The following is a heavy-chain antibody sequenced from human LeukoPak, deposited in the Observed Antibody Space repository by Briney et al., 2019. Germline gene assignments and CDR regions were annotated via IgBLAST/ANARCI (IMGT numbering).Heavy chain of an antibody. D-gene: IGHD3-16*01. Sequence: PGGSLRLSCAASGFIVNTNYMSWVRQAPGRGLEWVSGISPSGGTTYYADSLKGRFSISRDNSKNTVYLQMNSLRADDTAVYYCARDLSWGAFIWGQGTMVTVSS. CDR3: ARDLSWGAFI. V-gene: IGHV3-53*01. CDR2: ISPSGGTT. CDR1: GFIVNTNY. J-gene: IGHJ3*02.